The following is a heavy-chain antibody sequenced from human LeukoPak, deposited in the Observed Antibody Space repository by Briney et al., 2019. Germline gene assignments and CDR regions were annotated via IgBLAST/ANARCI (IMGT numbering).Heavy chain of an antibody. CDR3: ARDRQAYSGYDSPIDY. V-gene: IGHV3-30*04. Sequence: GGSLRLSCAASGFTFSSYAMHWVRQAPGKGLEGVAVISYDGSNKYYADSVKGRFTISRDNSKNTLYLQMNSLRAEDTAVYYCARDRQAYSGYDSPIDYWGQGTLVTVSS. J-gene: IGHJ4*02. D-gene: IGHD5-12*01. CDR2: ISYDGSNK. CDR1: GFTFSSYA.